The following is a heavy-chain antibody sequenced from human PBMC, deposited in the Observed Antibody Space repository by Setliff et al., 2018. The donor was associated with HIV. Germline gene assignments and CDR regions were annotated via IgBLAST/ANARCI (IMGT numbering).Heavy chain of an antibody. V-gene: IGHV3-15*01. CDR3: TTAGHGSLDFDY. J-gene: IGHJ4*02. D-gene: IGHD1-1*01. Sequence: RLSCAASGFFFKNAWMSWVRQAPGKGLEWIGRIKSEADGGTEESAAFLKGRFTISRDDSENTLFLQMNSLKDEDTALYYCTTAGHGSLDFDYWGQGTRVTVSS. CDR2: IKSEADGGTE. CDR1: GFFFKNAW.